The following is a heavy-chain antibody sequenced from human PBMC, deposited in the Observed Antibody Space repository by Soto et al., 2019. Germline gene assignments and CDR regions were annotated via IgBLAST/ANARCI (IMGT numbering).Heavy chain of an antibody. CDR2: INAGNGNT. J-gene: IGHJ6*02. D-gene: IGHD2-15*01. CDR1: VDTFPCCA. Sequence: ASVNASCQASVDTFPCCAMHGVRQAPGQRLEWMGWINAGNGNTTYSQKFQGRVTITRDTSASTAYMELSSLRSEDTAVYYCARRGPYSYYYYGRDVWGQGTTVTGS. CDR3: ARRGPYSYYYYGRDV. V-gene: IGHV1-3*01.